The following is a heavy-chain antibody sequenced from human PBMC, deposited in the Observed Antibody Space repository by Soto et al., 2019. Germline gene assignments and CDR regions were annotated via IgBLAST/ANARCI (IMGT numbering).Heavy chain of an antibody. J-gene: IGHJ4*02. CDR3: AKRQGIGAAAKNFDF. Sequence: EVQLLESGGGLVQPGGSLRLSCAASGFTFSNHAMSWVRQAPGKGLAWVSGISDSGGLTYYADSVKGRFSMSRDNSKNTLYLQMKNLRAEDTAVYFCAKRQGIGAAAKNFDFWGQGTLVTVSS. CDR1: GFTFSNHA. D-gene: IGHD6-13*01. V-gene: IGHV3-23*01. CDR2: ISDSGGLT.